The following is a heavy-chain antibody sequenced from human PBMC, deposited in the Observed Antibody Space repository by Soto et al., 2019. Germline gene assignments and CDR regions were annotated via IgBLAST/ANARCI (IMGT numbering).Heavy chain of an antibody. Sequence: QVQLVESGGGVVQPGRSLRLSCAASGFTFSGYGMHWVRQAPGKGLEWVAVIWYDGSNKYYADSVKGRFTISRDNSKNTLYLQMNSLRAEDTAVYYCARVGPIAARPFFWYFDLWGRGTLVTVSS. CDR3: ARVGPIAARPFFWYFDL. CDR2: IWYDGSNK. D-gene: IGHD6-6*01. V-gene: IGHV3-33*01. CDR1: GFTFSGYG. J-gene: IGHJ2*01.